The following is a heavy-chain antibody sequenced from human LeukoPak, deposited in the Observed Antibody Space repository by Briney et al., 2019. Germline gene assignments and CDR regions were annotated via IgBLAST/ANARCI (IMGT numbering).Heavy chain of an antibody. D-gene: IGHD2-15*01. CDR2: IYFSGST. V-gene: IGHV4-39*07. CDR3: ARVGVSCSGGTCYAYSGRFDY. J-gene: IGHJ4*02. Sequence: PSETLSLTCTVSGGSISSSSHYWGWIRQPPRKGLEWIGSIYFSGSTDYNPSLKSRVSISIDTSKNQFSLKLISVTAADTAVYYCARVGVSCSGGTCYAYSGRFDYWGQGTLVTVSS. CDR1: GGSISSSSHY.